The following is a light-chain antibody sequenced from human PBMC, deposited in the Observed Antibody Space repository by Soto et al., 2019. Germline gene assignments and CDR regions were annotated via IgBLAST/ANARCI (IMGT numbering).Light chain of an antibody. CDR2: GAS. CDR3: QHET. V-gene: IGKV3-20*01. CDR1: QTVSSNY. J-gene: IGKJ2*01. Sequence: EIVLTQSPGTLSLSPGERATLSCRASQTVSSNYLAWYQQKPGQAPRLLMYGASSRATGIPDRFSGSGSGTDFTLTISRLEPEDFAVYYCQHETFGQGTKLEIK.